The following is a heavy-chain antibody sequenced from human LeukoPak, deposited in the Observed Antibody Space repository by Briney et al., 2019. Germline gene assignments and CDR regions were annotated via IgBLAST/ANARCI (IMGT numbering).Heavy chain of an antibody. V-gene: IGHV1-69*05. Sequence: SVKVSCKASGGTFSSYAISWVRQAPGQGLEWMGGIIPIFGTANYAQKFQGRVTITTDESTSTAYIELSSLRSEDTAVYYCARGGQHPAKYYYYYYMDVWGKGTTVTVSS. CDR1: GGTFSSYA. J-gene: IGHJ6*03. D-gene: IGHD6-13*01. CDR3: ARGGQHPAKYYYYYYMDV. CDR2: IIPIFGTA.